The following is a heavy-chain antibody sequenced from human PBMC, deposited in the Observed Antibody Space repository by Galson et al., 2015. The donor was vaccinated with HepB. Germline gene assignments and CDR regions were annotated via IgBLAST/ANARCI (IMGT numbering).Heavy chain of an antibody. J-gene: IGHJ4*02. CDR1: GYRFTSHW. CDR3: ARQFLWFGELLFAAFDS. D-gene: IGHD3-10*01. Sequence: QSGAEVKKPGESLKISCKGSGYRFTSHWIGWVRQMPGKGLEWMGIIYPGDSDTKYSPSFQGQVTISADKSISTAYLQWSSLKASDTAMYYCARQFLWFGELLFAAFDSWSQGTLVTVSS. CDR2: IYPGDSDT. V-gene: IGHV5-51*01.